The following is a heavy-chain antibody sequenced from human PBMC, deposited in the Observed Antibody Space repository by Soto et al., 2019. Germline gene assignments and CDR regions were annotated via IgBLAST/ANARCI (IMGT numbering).Heavy chain of an antibody. CDR2: IYYSGST. V-gene: IGHV4-61*08. CDR3: ARDYGPLYYYYMDV. J-gene: IGHJ6*03. D-gene: IGHD3-16*01. CDR1: GGSISSGDYY. Sequence: SETLSLTCTVSGGSISSGDYYWSWIRQPPGKGLEWIGYIYYSGSTNYNPSLKSRVTISVDTSKNQFSLKLSSVTAADTAVYYCARDYGPLYYYYMDVWGKGTTVTVSS.